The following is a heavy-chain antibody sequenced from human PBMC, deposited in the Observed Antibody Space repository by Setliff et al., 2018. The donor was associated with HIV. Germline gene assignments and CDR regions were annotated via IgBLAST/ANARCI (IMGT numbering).Heavy chain of an antibody. CDR1: GFSVSSNY. D-gene: IGHD3-10*01. Sequence: GGSLRLSCAASGFSVSSNYMSWVRQAPGKGLEWVSVIYAAGSTYYADSVKGRFTISRHNSKNTLYLQLNSLRAEDTAVYYCARDPKYYYGSGRGFDYWGRGTPVTVS. V-gene: IGHV3-53*04. J-gene: IGHJ4*03. CDR2: IYAAGST. CDR3: ARDPKYYYGSGRGFDY.